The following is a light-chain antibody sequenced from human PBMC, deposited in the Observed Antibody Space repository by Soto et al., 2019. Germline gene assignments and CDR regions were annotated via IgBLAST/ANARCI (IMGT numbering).Light chain of an antibody. CDR3: QQAATFPLT. J-gene: IGKJ4*01. CDR1: QAFGTL. V-gene: IGKV1-12*01. CDR2: GIS. Sequence: DIQMTQSPSSVSASVGDRVIINCRASQAFGTLLAWYQQKRGKAPKLLIYGISTLQGGVPSRFSGSESGADFTLTSSSVQPEDSATYYCQQAATFPLTFGGGTDVEI.